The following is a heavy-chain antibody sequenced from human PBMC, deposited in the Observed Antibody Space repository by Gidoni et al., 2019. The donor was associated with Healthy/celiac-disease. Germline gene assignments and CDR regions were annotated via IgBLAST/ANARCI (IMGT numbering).Heavy chain of an antibody. D-gene: IGHD3-16*01. Sequence: QAQLQQSRPALVKPSQTLSLTCTVSGGSTSSAGYYWCWIRQHPGKGLEGIGYIYYRGSTYYNPYLKSGVTISVDTSKSQFSLKLSSVTAADTAVYYCASGAGGVFDYWGQGTLVTVSS. CDR3: ASGAGGVFDY. CDR1: GGSTSSAGYY. CDR2: IYYRGST. V-gene: IGHV4-31*03. J-gene: IGHJ4*02.